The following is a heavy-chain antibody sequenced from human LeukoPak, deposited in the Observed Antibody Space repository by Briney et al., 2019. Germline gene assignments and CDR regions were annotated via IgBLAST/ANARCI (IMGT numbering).Heavy chain of an antibody. CDR3: ARYFHYDSSGYYFDY. D-gene: IGHD3-22*01. CDR2: IYPGDSDT. J-gene: IGHJ4*02. Sequence: GESLKISCKGSGYSFTSCWIGWVRQMPGKGLEWMGIIYPGDSDTRYSPSFQGQVTISADKSISTAYLQWSSLKASDTAMYYCARYFHYDSSGYYFDYWGQGTLVTVSS. CDR1: GYSFTSCW. V-gene: IGHV5-51*01.